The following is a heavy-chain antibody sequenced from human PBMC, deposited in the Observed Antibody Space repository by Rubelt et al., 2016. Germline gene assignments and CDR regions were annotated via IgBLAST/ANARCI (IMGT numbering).Heavy chain of an antibody. Sequence: EVQLVQSGAEVKKPGESLKISCKGSGYSFTSYWIGWVRQMPGKGLELLGLIYPGDSDTRYSPCFEGQVASSADKTTSTAYRKWSSLRATDTAMYDCARHGQVQSGDAFDFWGQGTMVTVSS. V-gene: IGHV5-51*01. J-gene: IGHJ3*01. D-gene: IGHD1-26*01. CDR2: IYPGDSDT. CDR1: GYSFTSYW. CDR3: ARHGQVQSGDAFDF.